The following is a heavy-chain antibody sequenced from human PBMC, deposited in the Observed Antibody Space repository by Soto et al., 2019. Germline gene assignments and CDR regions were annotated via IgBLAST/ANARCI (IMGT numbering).Heavy chain of an antibody. V-gene: IGHV3-9*01. D-gene: IGHD3-9*01. J-gene: IGHJ3*02. Sequence: PGGSLRLSCAASGFTFDDYAMHWVRQAPGKGLEWVSGISWHSGSIGYADSVKGRFTISRDNAKNSLYLQMNSLRAEDTALYYCAKDTAGGHFDPLAIWGQGTMVP. CDR2: ISWHSGSI. CDR1: GFTFDDYA. CDR3: AKDTAGGHFDPLAI.